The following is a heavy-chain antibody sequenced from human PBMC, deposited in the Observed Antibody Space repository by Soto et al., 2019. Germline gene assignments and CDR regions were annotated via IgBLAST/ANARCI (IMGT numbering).Heavy chain of an antibody. D-gene: IGHD3-9*01. J-gene: IGHJ4*02. CDR2: IIPILGIT. Sequence: GASVKVSCKASGGTFSSYTINWVRQAPGQGLEWMGRIIPILGITNYAQKFQGRVTITADESTSTAYMELSSLRSEDTAVYYCARVDFSPASHGSGPDYWGQGTLVTVSS. V-gene: IGHV1-69*02. CDR3: ARVDFSPASHGSGPDY. CDR1: GGTFSSYT.